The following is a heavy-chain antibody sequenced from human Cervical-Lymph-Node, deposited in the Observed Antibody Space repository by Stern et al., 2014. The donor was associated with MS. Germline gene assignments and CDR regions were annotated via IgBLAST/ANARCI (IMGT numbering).Heavy chain of an antibody. Sequence: QAQLVQSGGGAVQPGRSLRLSCAASGFIFSNSAMHWVRQAPGKGLEWVSTITFDGSSRYYTDSVKGRFTISRVNSENTLSLQLNTPRPDDTAVYYCASGTSNEFGPFDMWGQGAMVTVSS. CDR1: GFIFSNSA. J-gene: IGHJ3*02. CDR2: ITFDGSSR. V-gene: IGHV3-30*04. D-gene: IGHD3-16*01. CDR3: ASGTSNEFGPFDM.